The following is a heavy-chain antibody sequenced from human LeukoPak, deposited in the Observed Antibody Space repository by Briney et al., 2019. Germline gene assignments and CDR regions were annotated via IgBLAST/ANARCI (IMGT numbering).Heavy chain of an antibody. CDR3: AREPTSMGSDY. Sequence: PGGSLRLSCAASGFPFNTYTMNWVRQAPGQGLEWVSSISNDNNYIYYADSVKGRFTISRDNAKNSLYLQMNSLRADDAAVYYCAREPTSMGSDYWGQGTLVTVSS. J-gene: IGHJ4*02. V-gene: IGHV3-21*01. D-gene: IGHD5-18*01. CDR2: ISNDNNYI. CDR1: GFPFNTYT.